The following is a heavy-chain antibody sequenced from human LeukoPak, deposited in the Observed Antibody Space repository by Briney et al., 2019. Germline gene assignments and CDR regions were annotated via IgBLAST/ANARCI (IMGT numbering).Heavy chain of an antibody. CDR3: ARDRDDPTYYYDSSGYQLDY. V-gene: IGHV3-48*01. J-gene: IGHJ4*02. CDR2: IGTSSTTI. CDR1: GFTFSSYT. Sequence: PGGSLRLSCAASGFTFSSYTMNWVRQPPGKGLEWVSNIGTSSTTIYYADSVKGRFTISRDNAKNSLYLQMNSLRAEDTAVYYCARDRDDPTYYYDSSGYQLDYWGQGTLVTVSS. D-gene: IGHD3-22*01.